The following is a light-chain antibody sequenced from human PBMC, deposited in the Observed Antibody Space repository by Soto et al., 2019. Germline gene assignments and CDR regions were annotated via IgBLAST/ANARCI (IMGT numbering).Light chain of an antibody. CDR3: QQYSSSPLT. CDR1: QSVSSSY. V-gene: IGKV3-20*01. CDR2: GAS. J-gene: IGKJ4*01. Sequence: EIVITQSPATLSLSPLDGSTLSCISRQSVSSSYLAWYQQKPGQAPRLLIYGASSRATGIPDRFNGSGSGTDFTLTISRLEPEDFAVYYCQQYSSSPLTFGGGTKVDI.